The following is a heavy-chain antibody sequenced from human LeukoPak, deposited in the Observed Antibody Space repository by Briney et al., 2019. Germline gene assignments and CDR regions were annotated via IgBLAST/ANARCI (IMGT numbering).Heavy chain of an antibody. CDR2: SRDKGKSYTT. J-gene: IGHJ4*02. V-gene: IGHV3-72*01. CDR1: GFTFSDHY. Sequence: GGSLRLSCVASGFTFSDHYMDWVRQTPGRGLEWVVRSRDKGKSYTTEYAASVRGRFTISRDESNNSLYLQMSSLKTEDTAVYYCARVTCGSDCFSEDWGQGTLVTVSS. D-gene: IGHD2-21*02. CDR3: ARVTCGSDCFSED.